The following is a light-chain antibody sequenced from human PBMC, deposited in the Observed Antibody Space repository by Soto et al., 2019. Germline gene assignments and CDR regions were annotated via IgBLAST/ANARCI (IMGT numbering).Light chain of an antibody. V-gene: IGKV1-39*01. Sequence: DIQLTQSPSSLSASVGDRVTITCRASQSISSYLNWYQQKPGKAPKLLIYAASSLQSGVPSRFSGSGSGTDFTLTISSLQPEDFATYYCQQSYSTPPTFGQGGKADIK. CDR2: AAS. CDR3: QQSYSTPPT. J-gene: IGKJ1*01. CDR1: QSISSY.